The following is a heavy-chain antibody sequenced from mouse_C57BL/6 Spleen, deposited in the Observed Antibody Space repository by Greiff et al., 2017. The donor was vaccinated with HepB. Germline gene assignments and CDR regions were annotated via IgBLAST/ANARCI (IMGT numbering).Heavy chain of an antibody. CDR2: IDPETGGT. D-gene: IGHD2-14*01. CDR1: GYTFTDYE. V-gene: IGHV1-15*01. J-gene: IGHJ2*01. CDR3: TRGYRDFDY. Sequence: QVHVKQSGAELVRPGASVTLSCKASGYTFTDYEMHWVKQTPVHGLEWIGAIDPETGGTAYNQKFKGKAILTADKSSSTAYMELRSLTSEDSAVYYCTRGYRDFDYWGQGTTLTVSS.